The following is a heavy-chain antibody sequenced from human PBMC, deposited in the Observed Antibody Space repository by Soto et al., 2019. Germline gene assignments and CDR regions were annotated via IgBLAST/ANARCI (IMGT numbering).Heavy chain of an antibody. CDR2: IDPSDSYT. CDR1: GYSFTSYW. D-gene: IGHD4-17*01. J-gene: IGHJ6*02. CDR3: ARQTTVVGYYGMDV. Sequence: XESLSISCKGSGYSFTSYWSSLVRQMPGKGLEWMGRIDPSDSYTNYSPSFQGHVTISADKSISTAYLQWSSLKASDTAMYYCARQTTVVGYYGMDVWGQGTTVTVSS. V-gene: IGHV5-10-1*01.